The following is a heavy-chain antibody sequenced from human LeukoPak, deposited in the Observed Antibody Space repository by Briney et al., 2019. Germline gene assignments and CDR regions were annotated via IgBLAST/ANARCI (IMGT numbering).Heavy chain of an antibody. CDR3: AKDMRSSWYTYFFDF. CDR2: ISGSGATT. Sequence: GGSLRLSCTVSGFTVSSNSMSWVRQAPGRALEWVSAISGSGATTHYVESVKGRFTISRDNSKNILYLQMTSLRVEDTAVYYCAKDMRSSWYTYFFDFWGQGALVTVSS. D-gene: IGHD6-13*01. CDR1: GFTVSSNS. V-gene: IGHV3-23*01. J-gene: IGHJ4*02.